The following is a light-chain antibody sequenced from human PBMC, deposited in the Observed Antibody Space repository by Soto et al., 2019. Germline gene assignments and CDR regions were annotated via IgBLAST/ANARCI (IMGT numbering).Light chain of an antibody. CDR2: DVS. J-gene: IGLJ2*01. V-gene: IGLV2-14*01. Sequence: QSALTQPASVSGSPGQSITISCTGTSSDVGGYNYVSWYQQHPGKAPKLIIYDVSYRPSGVSNRFSGSKSGNTASLTIYGLQAEDEADYYCTSYTSSSTLEVFGGGTKLTVL. CDR1: SSDVGGYNY. CDR3: TSYTSSSTLEV.